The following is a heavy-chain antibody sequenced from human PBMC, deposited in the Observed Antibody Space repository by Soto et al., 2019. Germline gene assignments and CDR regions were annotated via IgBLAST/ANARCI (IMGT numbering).Heavy chain of an antibody. CDR1: GFTFSRYD. D-gene: IGHD3-10*01. CDR3: AIRGLTKSEVRGYFDY. V-gene: IGHV3-23*01. J-gene: IGHJ4*02. CDR2: ISGSGGST. Sequence: VQLLESGGGLVQPGGSLRLSCAASGFTFSRYDMTWVRQAPGKGLEWVSAISGSGGSTNYGDSVKGRFIISRDNSKNMLFMQMNSLRVEDTAIYYCAIRGLTKSEVRGYFDYWGRGTLVTVSS.